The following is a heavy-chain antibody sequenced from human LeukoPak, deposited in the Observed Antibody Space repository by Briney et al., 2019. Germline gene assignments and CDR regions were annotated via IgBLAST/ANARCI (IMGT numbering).Heavy chain of an antibody. D-gene: IGHD3-10*02. CDR2: ISSSGRAI. V-gene: IGHV3-48*04. J-gene: IGHJ6*04. CDR1: GFIFSSYS. CDR3: AELGITMIGGV. Sequence: SGGSLRLSCAASGFIFSSYSINWVRQAPGKGLEWLSYISSSGRAIYYADSVKGRFTISRDNAKNSLYLQMNSLRAEDTAVYYCAELGITMIGGVWGKGTTVTISS.